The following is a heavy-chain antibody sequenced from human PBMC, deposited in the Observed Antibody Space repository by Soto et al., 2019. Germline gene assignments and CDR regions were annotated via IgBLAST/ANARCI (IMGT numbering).Heavy chain of an antibody. CDR2: IYATGTT. V-gene: IGHV4-4*07. CDR1: GASISGYY. CDR3: VRDGTKTLRDWFDH. D-gene: IGHD1-1*01. Sequence: SETLSLTCTVSGASISGYYWSWIRKSAGKGLEWIGRIYATGTTDYNPSLKSRVMMSVDTSKKQFSLKLRSVTAADTAVYYCVRDGTKTLRDWFDHWGEGISVTVSS. J-gene: IGHJ5*02.